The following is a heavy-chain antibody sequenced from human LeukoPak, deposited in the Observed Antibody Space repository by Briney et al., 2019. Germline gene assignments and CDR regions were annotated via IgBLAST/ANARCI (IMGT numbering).Heavy chain of an antibody. J-gene: IGHJ6*03. CDR2: MNPNSGNT. V-gene: IGHV1-8*01. D-gene: IGHD3-10*01. CDR3: ARKVWFGEPDYYYYYMDV. CDR1: GYTFTSYD. Sequence: ASVKVSCKASGYTFTSYDINWVRQATGQGLEWMGWMNPNSGNTGYAQKFQGRVTMTRNTSISTAYMELSSLRSEDTAVYYCARKVWFGEPDYYYYYMDVWGKGTTVTISS.